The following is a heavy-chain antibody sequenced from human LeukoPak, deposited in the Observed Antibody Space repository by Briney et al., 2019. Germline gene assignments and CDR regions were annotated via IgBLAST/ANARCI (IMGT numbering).Heavy chain of an antibody. CDR3: ARDKGTMIVVVAYGMDV. Sequence: GGSLRLSCAASGFTFSNFPMHWVRQAPGKGLEWVALISYDGRNRNYADSVKGRFTISRDDSKNTLYLQMNSLRAEDTAVYYCARDKGTMIVVVAYGMDVWGQGTTVTVSS. CDR2: ISYDGRNR. D-gene: IGHD3-22*01. V-gene: IGHV3-30*04. CDR1: GFTFSNFP. J-gene: IGHJ6*02.